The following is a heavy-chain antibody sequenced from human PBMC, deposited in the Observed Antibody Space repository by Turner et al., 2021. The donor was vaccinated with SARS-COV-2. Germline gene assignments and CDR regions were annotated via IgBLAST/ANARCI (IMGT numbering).Heavy chain of an antibody. CDR3: ARRLVVQGTDDYSYYYGMDV. CDR2: IYYSGST. D-gene: IGHD3-22*01. J-gene: IGHJ6*02. V-gene: IGHV4-39*01. CDR1: GGSISSSSCY. Sequence: QLQLQESGPGLVKPSETLSLTCTVSGGSISSSSCYWGWIRQPPGKGLEWIGNIYYSGSTYYNPSLNSRVTISVDTSKNQFSLKLSSVTATDTAVYYCARRLVVQGTDDYSYYYGMDVWGQGTTVTVSS.